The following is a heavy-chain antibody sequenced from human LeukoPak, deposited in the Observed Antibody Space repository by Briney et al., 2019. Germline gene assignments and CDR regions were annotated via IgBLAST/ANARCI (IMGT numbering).Heavy chain of an antibody. CDR1: GYTFTGYY. CDR2: INPNSGGT. CDR3: ARDRLSVVGINVDPHDAFDI. Sequence: GASVKVSCKASGYTFTGYYMHWVRQAPGQGLEWMGWINPNSGGTNYAQKFQGRVTMTRDTSISTAYMELSRLRSDDTAVYYCARDRLSVVGINVDPHDAFDIWGQGTMVTVPS. V-gene: IGHV1-2*02. D-gene: IGHD1-26*01. J-gene: IGHJ3*02.